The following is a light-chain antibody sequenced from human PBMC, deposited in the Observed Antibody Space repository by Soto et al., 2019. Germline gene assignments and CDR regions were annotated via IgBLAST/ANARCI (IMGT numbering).Light chain of an antibody. V-gene: IGLV4-69*02. Sequence: HPVLTQSPSASASLGASVKLTCTLSSGHSTYDIAWHQQQPEKGPRFLMKLDSDGSHSRGDGIPDRFSGSSSGAERFVTISSLQSEDEADYYCQTWGPGFVLFGGGTKLTVL. CDR2: LDSDGSH. CDR1: SGHSTYD. J-gene: IGLJ2*01. CDR3: QTWGPGFVL.